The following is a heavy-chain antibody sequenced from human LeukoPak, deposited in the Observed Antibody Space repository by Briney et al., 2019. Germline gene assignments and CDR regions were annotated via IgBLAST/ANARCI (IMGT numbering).Heavy chain of an antibody. CDR2: IYPGGSET. CDR3: ARASRDGYNQNFDH. J-gene: IGHJ4*02. Sequence: GESLKISCKGLGYSFSSYWNAWVRQRPGKGLEWMGIIYPGGSETRYDPSFQGQVTISADSSTSAAYLQWSSLRASDTAMYYCARASRDGYNQNFDHWGQGTLVTVSS. D-gene: IGHD5-24*01. CDR1: GYSFSSYW. V-gene: IGHV5-51*01.